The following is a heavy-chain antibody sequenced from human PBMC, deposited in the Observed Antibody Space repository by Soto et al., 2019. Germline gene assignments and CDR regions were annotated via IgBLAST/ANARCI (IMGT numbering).Heavy chain of an antibody. CDR3: ARDFGRSEFAP. CDR1: GTSIISADSY. CDR2: IGYSADT. J-gene: IGHJ5*02. V-gene: IGHV4-31*11. Sequence: PSETLCLTCAVSGTSIISADSYWFCIRKHAGKGVEWIRYIGYSADTYYNPSLRSRVTISADKSENKSSLQLKSVTAADTAVYFCARDFGRSEFAPWGQGTPVTVSS. D-gene: IGHD1-26*01.